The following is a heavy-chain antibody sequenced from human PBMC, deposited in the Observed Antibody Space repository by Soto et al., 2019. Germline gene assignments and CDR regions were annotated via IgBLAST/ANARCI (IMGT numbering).Heavy chain of an antibody. V-gene: IGHV3-23*01. J-gene: IGHJ2*01. CDR1: GFTFSSYA. D-gene: IGHD1-1*01. Sequence: GGSLRLSCAASGFTFSSYAMSWVRQAPGKGLEWVSAISGSGGSTYYADSVKGRFTISRDNSKNTLYLQMNSLRAEDTAVYYWAKQLLPFTGFDLWGRGTLVTVSS. CDR2: ISGSGGST. CDR3: AKQLLPFTGFDL.